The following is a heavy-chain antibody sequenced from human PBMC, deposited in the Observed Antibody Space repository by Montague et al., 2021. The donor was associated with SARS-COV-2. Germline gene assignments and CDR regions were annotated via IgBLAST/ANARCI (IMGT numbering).Heavy chain of an antibody. CDR3: ARLPPYRFNSNGHYYDAVDI. Sequence: SETLSLTCTVSDGSISSSGYYWGWIRQPPGKGLEWIGSIYYSGNTYYSPSLQSRVTISVDTSKNQFSLRLNSMTAADTAVYYCARLPPYRFNSNGHYYDAVDIWGQGTMVTVSS. V-gene: IGHV4-39*01. D-gene: IGHD3-22*01. CDR1: DGSISSSGYY. J-gene: IGHJ3*02. CDR2: IYYSGNT.